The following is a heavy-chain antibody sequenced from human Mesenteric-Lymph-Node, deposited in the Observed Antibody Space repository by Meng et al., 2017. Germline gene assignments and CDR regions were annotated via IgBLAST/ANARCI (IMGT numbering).Heavy chain of an antibody. Sequence: QMPLQESGRGPGKPSEPLSLTCTVSGGSISSSSYYWGWIRQPPGKGLEWIGQIDLGGSPYYNPSLESRVIMSLDKSKNQFSLRLTSVAAADTAVYYCARHGGWHFDYWGQGALVTVSS. CDR3: ARHGGWHFDY. J-gene: IGHJ4*02. V-gene: IGHV4-39*07. D-gene: IGHD6-19*01. CDR2: IDLGGSP. CDR1: GGSISSSSYY.